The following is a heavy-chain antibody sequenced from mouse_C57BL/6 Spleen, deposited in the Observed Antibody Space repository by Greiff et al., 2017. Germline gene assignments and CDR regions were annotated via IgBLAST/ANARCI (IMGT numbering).Heavy chain of an antibody. J-gene: IGHJ3*01. CDR1: GFSLTSYG. CDR2: IWSGGST. D-gene: IGHD1-1*01. V-gene: IGHV2-2*01. CDR3: ARNSDYYGSSSSWFAY. Sequence: VMLVESGPGLVQPSQSLSITCTVSGFSLTSYGVHWVRQSPGKGLEWLGVIWSGGSTDYNAAFISRLSISKDNSKSQVFFKMNSLQADDTAIYYCARNSDYYGSSSSWFAYWGQGTLVTVSA.